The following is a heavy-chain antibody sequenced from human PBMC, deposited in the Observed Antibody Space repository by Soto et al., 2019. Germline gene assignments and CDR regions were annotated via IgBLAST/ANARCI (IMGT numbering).Heavy chain of an antibody. Sequence: PGGSLRLSCAASGFTFSDYYMSWIRQAPGKGLEWVSYISSSGSTIYYADSVKGRFTTSRDNAKNSLYLQMNSLRAEDTAVYYCARDGGYSYGFVYYYGMDVWGQGTTVTVSS. CDR2: ISSSGSTI. V-gene: IGHV3-11*01. CDR1: GFTFSDYY. D-gene: IGHD5-18*01. CDR3: ARDGGYSYGFVYYYGMDV. J-gene: IGHJ6*02.